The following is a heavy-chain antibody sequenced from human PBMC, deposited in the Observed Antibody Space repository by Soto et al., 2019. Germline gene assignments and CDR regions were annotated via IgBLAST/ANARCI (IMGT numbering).Heavy chain of an antibody. D-gene: IGHD3-10*01. V-gene: IGHV4-31*03. CDR2: IYYSGST. CDR1: GGSISSGGYY. CDR3: ARERITMVRGVIRRARTFDY. Sequence: SETLSLTCTVSGGSISSGGYYWSWIRQHPGKGLEWIGYIYYSGSTYYNPSLKSRVTISVDTSKNQFSLKLSSVTAADTAVYYCARERITMVRGVIRRARTFDYWGQGTLVTVSS. J-gene: IGHJ4*02.